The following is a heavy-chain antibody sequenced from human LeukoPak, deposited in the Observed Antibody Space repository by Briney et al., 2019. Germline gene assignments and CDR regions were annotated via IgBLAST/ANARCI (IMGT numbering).Heavy chain of an antibody. J-gene: IGHJ6*03. CDR2: IIPIFGTA. Sequence: ASVKVSCKASGGTFSSYAISWVRQAPRQGLEWMGGIIPIFGTANYAQKFQGRVTITTDESTSTAYMELSSLRSEDTAVYYCARGPGGYCSSTSCYYMDVWGKGTTVTVSS. CDR3: ARGPGGYCSSTSCYYMDV. CDR1: GGTFSSYA. D-gene: IGHD2-2*01. V-gene: IGHV1-69*05.